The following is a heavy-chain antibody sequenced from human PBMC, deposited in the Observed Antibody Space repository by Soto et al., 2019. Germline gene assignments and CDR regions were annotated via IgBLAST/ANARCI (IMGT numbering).Heavy chain of an antibody. J-gene: IGHJ5*02. CDR3: ATAHWGRYFDWSSFNNWFDP. Sequence: ASVKVSCKVSGYTLTELSMHWVRQAPGKGLEWMGGFDPEDGETIYAQKFQGRVTMTEDTSTDTAYMELSSLRSEDTAVYYCATAHWGRYFDWSSFNNWFDPWGQGTLVTVSS. D-gene: IGHD3-9*01. CDR1: GYTLTELS. V-gene: IGHV1-24*01. CDR2: FDPEDGET.